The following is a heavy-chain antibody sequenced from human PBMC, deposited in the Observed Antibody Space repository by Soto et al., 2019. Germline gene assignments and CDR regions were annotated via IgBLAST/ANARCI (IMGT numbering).Heavy chain of an antibody. CDR3: ARGAVVTPEYFQH. V-gene: IGHV4-59*01. CDR2: IYYSGST. CDR1: GGSISSYY. Sequence: SETLSLTCTVSGGSISSYYWSWIRQPPGKGLEWIGYIYYSGSTNYNPPLKSRVTISVDTSKSQFSLKLSSVTAADTAVYYCARGAVVTPEYFQHWGQGTLVTVSS. D-gene: IGHD2-21*02. J-gene: IGHJ1*01.